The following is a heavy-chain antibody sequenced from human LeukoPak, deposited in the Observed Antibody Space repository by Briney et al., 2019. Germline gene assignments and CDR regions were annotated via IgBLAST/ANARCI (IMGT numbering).Heavy chain of an antibody. J-gene: IGHJ4*02. CDR1: GFTFSSYA. V-gene: IGHV3-23*01. CDR3: AKEGAGYTNPYYFDY. CDR2: ISGSVGST. D-gene: IGHD3-16*02. Sequence: GGSLRLSCEASGFTFSSYAMSWVRQAPGKGLEWVSAISGSVGSTCYADSVKGRFTISRDNSKNTLYLQMNSLRAEDTAVYYCAKEGAGYTNPYYFDYWGQGTLVTVSS.